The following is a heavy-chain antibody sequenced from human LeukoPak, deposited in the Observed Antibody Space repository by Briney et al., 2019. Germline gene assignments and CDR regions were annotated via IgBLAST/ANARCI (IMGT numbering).Heavy chain of an antibody. CDR2: ISHSGST. D-gene: IGHD3-16*01. CDR1: GFTFGDYV. Sequence: GSLRLSCSASGFTFGDYVMSWFRQAPGKGLEWIGEISHSGSTNYNPSLKSRVTISVDKSKNQFSLKLSSVTAADTAVHYCARVLVGGPDGFDPGGREPWSPSPQ. CDR3: ARVLVGGPDGFDP. V-gene: IGHV4-4*02. J-gene: IGHJ5*02.